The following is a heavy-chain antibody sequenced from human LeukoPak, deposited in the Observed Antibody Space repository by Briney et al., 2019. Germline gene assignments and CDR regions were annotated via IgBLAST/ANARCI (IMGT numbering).Heavy chain of an antibody. CDR2: INPSGGST. Sequence: ASVKVSCKASGYTFTSYYMHWVRQAPGQGLEWMGIINPSGGSTSYAQKFQGRVTMTRDMSTSTVYMELSSLRSEDAAVYYCARDLKDYYDSSGEYFQHWGQGTLVTVSS. CDR1: GYTFTSYY. CDR3: ARDLKDYYDSSGEYFQH. V-gene: IGHV1-46*01. J-gene: IGHJ1*01. D-gene: IGHD3-22*01.